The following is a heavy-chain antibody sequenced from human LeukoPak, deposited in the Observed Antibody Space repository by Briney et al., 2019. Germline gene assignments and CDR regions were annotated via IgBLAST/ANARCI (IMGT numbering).Heavy chain of an antibody. CDR2: ASYTGST. CDR1: GGSVNSAAYY. J-gene: IGHJ4*02. D-gene: IGHD3-22*01. CDR3: AREIDSYDSSGDYYLHFDY. Sequence: PSETLSLTCTVSGGSVNSAAYYWSWIRQPSGKRLEWIGFASYTGSTNYNPSLKSRVTISVDTSKTHFSLNLSSVTAADTAVYFCAREIDSYDSSGDYYLHFDYWGQGTLVTVSS. V-gene: IGHV4-61*08.